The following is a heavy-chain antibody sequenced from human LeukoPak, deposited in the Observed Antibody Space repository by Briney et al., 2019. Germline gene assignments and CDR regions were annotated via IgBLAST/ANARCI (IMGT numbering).Heavy chain of an antibody. Sequence: SETLSLTCAVYGGSFSGYYWSWIRQPPGKGLEWIGEINHSGSTNYNPSLKSRDTISVDTSKNQFSLKLSSVTAADTAVYYCARGRRRGDGYNSRYFDYWGQGTLVTVSS. CDR2: INHSGST. V-gene: IGHV4-34*01. CDR1: GGSFSGYY. D-gene: IGHD5-24*01. CDR3: ARGRRRGDGYNSRYFDY. J-gene: IGHJ4*02.